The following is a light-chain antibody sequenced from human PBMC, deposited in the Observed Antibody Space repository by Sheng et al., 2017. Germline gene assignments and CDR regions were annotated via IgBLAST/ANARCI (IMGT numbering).Light chain of an antibody. CDR2: EIT. CDR1: NSDVGSYNF. CDR3: CSYTDSGTLV. V-gene: IGLV2-23*02. J-gene: IGLJ2*01. Sequence: QSALTQPASVSGSPGQSITISCTGTNSDVGSYNFVSWYQKYPGKAPKVMIYEITKRPSGISDRFSGSRSGNTASLTIFGLQAEDEADYYCCSYTDSGTLVFGGGTKLTVL.